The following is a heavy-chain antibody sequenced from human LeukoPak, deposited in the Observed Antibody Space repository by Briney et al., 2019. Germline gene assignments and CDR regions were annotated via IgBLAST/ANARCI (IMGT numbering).Heavy chain of an antibody. CDR3: AKDLKLGDFNDY. CDR2: INWKGGST. Sequence: GGSLRLSCAASGFTLEDYGMRGVREAPGKGLEGVSGINWKGGSTGYAHSVEGRFTVSRDNAKNSLYLQMNRLRAEDTAVYYCAKDLKLGDFNDYWGQGTLGTVSS. V-gene: IGHV3-20*04. D-gene: IGHD3-16*01. J-gene: IGHJ4*02. CDR1: GFTLEDYG.